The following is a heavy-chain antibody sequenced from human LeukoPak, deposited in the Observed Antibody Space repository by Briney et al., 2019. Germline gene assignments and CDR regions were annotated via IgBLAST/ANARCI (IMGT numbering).Heavy chain of an antibody. CDR2: ISYDGSNK. D-gene: IGHD1-26*01. J-gene: IGHJ4*02. CDR3: ARSYYRRYFDY. Sequence: GGSLRLSCAASGFTFSSYAMHWVRQAPGKGLEWVAVISYDGSNKYYADSVKGRFTISRDSSKNTLYLQMNSLRAEDTAVYYCARSYYRRYFDYWGQGTLVTVSS. V-gene: IGHV3-30-3*01. CDR1: GFTFSSYA.